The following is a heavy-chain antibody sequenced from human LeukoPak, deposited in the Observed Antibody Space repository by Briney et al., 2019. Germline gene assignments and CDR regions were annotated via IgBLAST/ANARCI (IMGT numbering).Heavy chain of an antibody. CDR1: GFTFSSYS. CDR2: IKQDGSEK. V-gene: IGHV3-7*01. Sequence: GGSLRLSCAASGFTFSSYSMNWVRQAPGKGLEWVANIKQDGSEKYYVDSVKGRFTISRDNAKNSLYLQMNSLRAEDTAVYYCARDPARSTAVAFDYWGQGTLVTVSS. CDR3: ARDPARSTAVAFDY. J-gene: IGHJ4*02. D-gene: IGHD6-19*01.